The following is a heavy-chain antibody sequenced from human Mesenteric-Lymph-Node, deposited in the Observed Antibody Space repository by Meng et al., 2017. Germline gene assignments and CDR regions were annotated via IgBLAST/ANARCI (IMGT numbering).Heavy chain of an antibody. V-gene: IGHV1-2*02. CDR2: INPNSGGT. CDR1: GYTFTCYY. D-gene: IGHD2-2*01. CDR3: ARDYCSSTSCRLTASPYYYYYGMDV. Sequence: ASVKVSCKASGYTFTCYYMHWVRQAPGQGLEWMGLINPNSGGTNYAQKFQGRVTMTRDTSISTAYMELSRLRSDDTAVYYCARDYCSSTSCRLTASPYYYYYGMDVWGQGTTVTVSS. J-gene: IGHJ6*02.